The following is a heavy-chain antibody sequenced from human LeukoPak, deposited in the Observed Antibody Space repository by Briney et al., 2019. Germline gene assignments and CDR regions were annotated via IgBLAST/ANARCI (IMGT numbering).Heavy chain of an antibody. V-gene: IGHV4-59*01. CDR2: IYYSGST. J-gene: IGHJ3*02. Sequence: SETLSLTCTVSGGSISSYYWSWIRQPPGKGLEWIGYIYYSGSTNYNPSLKSRVTILVDTSKNQFSLKLSSVTAADTAVYYCARYIVSYPHDAFDIWGQGTMVTVSS. CDR3: ARYIVSYPHDAFDI. D-gene: IGHD1-26*01. CDR1: GGSISSYY.